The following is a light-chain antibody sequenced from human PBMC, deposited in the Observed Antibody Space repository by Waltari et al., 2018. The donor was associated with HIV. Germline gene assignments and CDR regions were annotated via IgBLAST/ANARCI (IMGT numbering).Light chain of an antibody. Sequence: QSALTQPASVSGSPGQSITISCTGTSSDVGSYNVVSWYQQHPGKAPNPMSYEDNKRPSVVSNRFSGSKSGNTASLTISALQAEDEADYYCCSYTGSTTWVFGGGTKLTVL. CDR2: EDN. J-gene: IGLJ3*02. CDR1: SSDVGSYNV. V-gene: IGLV2-23*01. CDR3: CSYTGSTTWV.